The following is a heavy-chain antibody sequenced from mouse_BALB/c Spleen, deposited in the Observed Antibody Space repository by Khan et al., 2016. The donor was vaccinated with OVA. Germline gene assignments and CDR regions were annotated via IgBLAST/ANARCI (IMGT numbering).Heavy chain of an antibody. Sequence: VQLKESGPGLVAPSQSLSITCTVTGFSLTSYAIHWIRQPPGKGLEWLGVIWAGGSTNYNSALMSRLSISKDNSKGQVFLKLNSLQTHDTAMYYCARNREPEYFDYWGQGTTLTVSS. J-gene: IGHJ2*01. CDR3: ARNREPEYFDY. CDR2: IWAGGST. CDR1: GFSLTSYA. V-gene: IGHV2-9*02.